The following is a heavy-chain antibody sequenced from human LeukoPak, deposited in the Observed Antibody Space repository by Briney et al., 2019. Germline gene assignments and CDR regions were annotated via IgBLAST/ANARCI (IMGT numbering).Heavy chain of an antibody. D-gene: IGHD1-26*01. CDR2: ISYDGCNK. V-gene: IGHV3-30*18. CDR1: GFTFSSYG. J-gene: IGHJ4*02. CDR3: AKDKVGATTGGYYFDY. Sequence: GGSLRLSCAASGFTFSSYGMHWVRQAPGKGLEWVAVISYDGCNKYYADSVKGRFTISRDNSKNTLYLQMNSLRAEDTAVYYCAKDKVGATTGGYYFDYWGQGTLVTVSS.